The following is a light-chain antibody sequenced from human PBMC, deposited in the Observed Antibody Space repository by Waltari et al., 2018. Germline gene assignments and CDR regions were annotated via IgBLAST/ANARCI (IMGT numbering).Light chain of an antibody. V-gene: IGKV1-33*01. CDR1: QDVTTS. CDR2: DAS. CDR3: QHYHTLPYT. J-gene: IGKJ2*01. Sequence: AVGDRVTITCQTTQDVTTSLSWFQQKPGQAPQLLIYDASTLQSGVPSRFSGSGSGTSFSFTITSLQPEDSATYYCQHYHTLPYTFGRGTKLQIK.